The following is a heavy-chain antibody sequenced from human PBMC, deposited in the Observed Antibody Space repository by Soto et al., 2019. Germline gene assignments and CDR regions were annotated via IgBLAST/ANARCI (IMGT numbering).Heavy chain of an antibody. CDR2: ITYSANT. CDR3: ARGVTRDQGDAPDNYCFDS. CDR1: GGSFSGYY. J-gene: IGHJ4*02. Sequence: SETLSLTCAVYGGSFSGYYWTWIRQPPGQGLEWIGDITYSANTNENPSLKSRVTISVDTSKNQFSLKLRSVTAPDTAVYYCARGVTRDQGDAPDNYCFDSWGRGGLVTVPS. V-gene: IGHV4-34*01. D-gene: IGHD1-1*01.